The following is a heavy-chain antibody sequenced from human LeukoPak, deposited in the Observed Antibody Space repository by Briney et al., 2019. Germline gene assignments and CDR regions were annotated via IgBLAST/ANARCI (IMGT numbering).Heavy chain of an antibody. Sequence: PSATLSLTCTVSSGSMRDYHWSWIRQPPGKGLEWLGRVFYSGTTNYNASLMSRLTISLDTTKNQFSLDLDSVTAADTATYYCARHSLEWELLGNDAFDIWGQGTMVAVSS. CDR3: ARHSLEWELLGNDAFDI. J-gene: IGHJ3*02. CDR1: SGSMRDYH. D-gene: IGHD1-26*01. CDR2: VFYSGTT. V-gene: IGHV4-59*08.